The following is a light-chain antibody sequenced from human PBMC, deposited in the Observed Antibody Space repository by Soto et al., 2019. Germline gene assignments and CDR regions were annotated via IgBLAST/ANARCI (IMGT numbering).Light chain of an antibody. CDR3: SSYTSTSTLYV. V-gene: IGLV2-14*01. CDR1: SSDIGDYNY. J-gene: IGLJ1*01. CDR2: EVS. Sequence: QSVLTQPASVSGSPGQSITISCTGTSSDIGDYNYVSWYQQHPGKAPKLIIYEVSNRPSGLSHRFSGSKSDNTASLTISGLQAEDEADYYCSSYTSTSTLYVFGTGTKVTVL.